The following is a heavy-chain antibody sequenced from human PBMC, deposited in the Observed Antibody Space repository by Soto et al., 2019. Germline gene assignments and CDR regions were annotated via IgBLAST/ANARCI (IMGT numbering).Heavy chain of an antibody. Sequence: PSETLSLTCAVYGGSFSGYYWTWIRQPPGTGLEWIGEINHSGSTNYNPSLKSRVTISVDTSKNQFSLKLSSVTAADTAVYYCARGRVDDDIVVVPAAPLDYWGQGTLVTVS. J-gene: IGHJ4*02. CDR2: INHSGST. V-gene: IGHV4-34*01. CDR3: ARGRVDDDIVVVPAAPLDY. D-gene: IGHD2-2*01. CDR1: GGSFSGYY.